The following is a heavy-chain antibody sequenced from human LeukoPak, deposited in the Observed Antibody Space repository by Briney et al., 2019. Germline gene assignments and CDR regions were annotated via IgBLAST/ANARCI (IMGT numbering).Heavy chain of an antibody. CDR1: GGSFSGYY. CDR2: INHSGST. V-gene: IGHV4-34*01. Sequence: SETLSLTCAVYGGSFSGYYWSWIRQPPGKGLEWIGEINHSGSTNYNPSLKSRVTISVDTSKNQFSLKLNSVTAADTAVYYCARGLDVVLPDWGQGTLVTVSS. D-gene: IGHD2-8*02. J-gene: IGHJ4*02. CDR3: ARGLDVVLPD.